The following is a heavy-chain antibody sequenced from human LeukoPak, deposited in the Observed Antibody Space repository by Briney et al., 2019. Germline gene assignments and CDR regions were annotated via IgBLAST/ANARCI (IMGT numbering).Heavy chain of an antibody. CDR3: ARWFVVPAAGEGYAFDI. Sequence: ASVTVSCKASGYTFTGYYMHWVRQAPGQGLEGMGWINPNSGGTNYEQKFQGRVTMTRNTSVSTAYMVLSRLTSDDTAVYYCARWFVVPAAGEGYAFDIWGQGTMVTVSA. J-gene: IGHJ3*02. CDR2: INPNSGGT. CDR1: GYTFTGYY. D-gene: IGHD2-2*01. V-gene: IGHV1-2*02.